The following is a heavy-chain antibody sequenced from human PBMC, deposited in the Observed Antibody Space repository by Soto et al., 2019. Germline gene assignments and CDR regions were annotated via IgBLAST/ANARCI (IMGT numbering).Heavy chain of an antibody. CDR3: TGAYYDVSGYSLDP. CDR1: GGSISSGGYS. CDR2: IYYSGSI. J-gene: IGHJ5*02. D-gene: IGHD3-22*01. Sequence: SETLSLTCAVSGGSISSGGYSWSWIRQPPGKGLEWIGYIYYSGSINYNPSLKSRVIISVDTAKNQFSLRLSSVSAADTAVYYCTGAYYDVSGYSLDPWGQGTSVNRLL. V-gene: IGHV4-61*08.